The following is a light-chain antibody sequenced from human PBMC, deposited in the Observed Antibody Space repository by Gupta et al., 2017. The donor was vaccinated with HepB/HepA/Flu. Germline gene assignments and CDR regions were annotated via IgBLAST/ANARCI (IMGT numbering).Light chain of an antibody. V-gene: IGKV4-1*01. J-gene: IGKJ2*01. CDR2: WAA. CDR3: QQYYGTPFT. Sequence: DIVMTQSPDSLAVSLGERATINCNSSQSFLYSANGFNYVAWYQQKPGQPPKWLIFWAASRDYGGPDRVSGSGSGTEFTLTISSVQAEDGAVYYWQQYYGTPFTFGQGTNLEIK. CDR1: QSFLYSANGFNY.